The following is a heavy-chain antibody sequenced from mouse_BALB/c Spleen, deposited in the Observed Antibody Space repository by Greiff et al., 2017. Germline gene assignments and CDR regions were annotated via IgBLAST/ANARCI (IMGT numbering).Heavy chain of an antibody. J-gene: IGHJ4*01. Sequence: EVMLVESGGGLVQPGGSLKLSCAASGFTFSSYTMSWVRQTPEKRLEWVAYISNGGGSTYYPDTVKGRFTISRDNAKNTLYLQMSSLKSEDTAMYYCARHGYYSYAMDYWGQGTSVTVSS. CDR3: ARHGYYSYAMDY. V-gene: IGHV5-12-2*01. CDR1: GFTFSSYT. D-gene: IGHD2-3*01. CDR2: ISNGGGST.